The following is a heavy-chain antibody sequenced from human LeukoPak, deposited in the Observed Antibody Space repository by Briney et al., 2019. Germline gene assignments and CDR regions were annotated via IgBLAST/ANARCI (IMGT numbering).Heavy chain of an antibody. Sequence: ASVKVTCKASGYTFTSYGISWVRQAPGQGLEWIGWLSAYNGNTNYAQKLRGRVTMTTDTSTSTAYIELRSLRSDDTAVYYCARDRPSKYCSSTSCFIHPDYWGQGTLFTVSS. V-gene: IGHV1-18*01. J-gene: IGHJ4*02. D-gene: IGHD2-2*01. CDR2: LSAYNGNT. CDR1: GYTFTSYG. CDR3: ARDRPSKYCSSTSCFIHPDY.